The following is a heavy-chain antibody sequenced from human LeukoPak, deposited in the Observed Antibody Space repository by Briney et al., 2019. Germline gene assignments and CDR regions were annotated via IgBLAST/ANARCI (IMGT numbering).Heavy chain of an antibody. D-gene: IGHD6-19*01. Sequence: SETLSLTCAVYGGSFSGYYWSWIRQPPGKGLEWIGEINHSGSTNYNPSLKSRVTISVDTSKNQFSLKLSSVTAADTAVYYCARSPGKWLVRFDYWGQGTLVTVSS. CDR1: GGSFSGYY. CDR2: INHSGST. CDR3: ARSPGKWLVRFDY. J-gene: IGHJ4*02. V-gene: IGHV4-34*01.